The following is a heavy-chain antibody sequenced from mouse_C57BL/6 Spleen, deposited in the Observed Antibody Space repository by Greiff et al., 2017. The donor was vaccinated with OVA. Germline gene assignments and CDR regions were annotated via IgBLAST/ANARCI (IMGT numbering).Heavy chain of an antibody. V-gene: IGHV1-82*01. J-gene: IGHJ2*01. CDR1: GYAFSSSW. Sequence: VQLQESGPELVKPGASVKISCKASGYAFSSSWLNWVKQRPGKGLEWIGRIYPGDGDTNYNGKFKGKATLTADKSSSTAYMQLSSLTSEDSAVYFCARDYFDYWGQGTTLTVSS. CDR3: ARDYFDY. CDR2: IYPGDGDT.